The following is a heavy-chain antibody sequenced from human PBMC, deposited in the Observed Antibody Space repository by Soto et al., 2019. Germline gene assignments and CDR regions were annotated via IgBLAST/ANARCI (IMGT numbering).Heavy chain of an antibody. J-gene: IGHJ5*02. CDR1: GFPVSSNY. D-gene: IGHD6-19*01. Sequence: GGSLRLSCAASGFPVSSNYISWVRQAPGKGLEWVSVISSGGSTYYADSVKGRFTVSRDTSQNTLFLQMNRLRPDDTAVYYCAKDLYCSGWYNYFDPWGPGTLVTVSS. CDR3: AKDLYCSGWYNYFDP. V-gene: IGHV3-53*05. CDR2: ISSGGST.